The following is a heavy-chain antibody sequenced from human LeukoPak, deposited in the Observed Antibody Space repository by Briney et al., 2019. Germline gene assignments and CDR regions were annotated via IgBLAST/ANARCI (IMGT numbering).Heavy chain of an antibody. J-gene: IGHJ4*02. CDR3: ATERGIVGASVGFDY. Sequence: ASVKVSCKASGYTFTGFYMHWVRQAPGQGLEWVGWINPHSGGTNYAQKFQGRVSMTRDTSISTAYMELSRLKSDDMAVYYCATERGIVGASVGFDYWGQGTLVTVSS. D-gene: IGHD1-26*01. CDR1: GYTFTGFY. CDR2: INPHSGGT. V-gene: IGHV1-2*02.